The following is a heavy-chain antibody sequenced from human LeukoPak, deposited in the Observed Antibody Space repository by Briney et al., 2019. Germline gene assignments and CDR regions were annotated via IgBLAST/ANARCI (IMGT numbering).Heavy chain of an antibody. J-gene: IGHJ3*02. D-gene: IGHD3-22*01. CDR2: IYSGGST. Sequence: PGGSLRLSCAASGFTVGSNYMSWVRQAPGKGLEWVSVIYSGGSTYYADSVKGRFTISRDNSKNTLYLQMNSLRAEDTAVYYCARSSGYLGKLYAFDIWGQGTMVTVSS. CDR1: GFTVGSNY. CDR3: ARSSGYLGKLYAFDI. V-gene: IGHV3-53*01.